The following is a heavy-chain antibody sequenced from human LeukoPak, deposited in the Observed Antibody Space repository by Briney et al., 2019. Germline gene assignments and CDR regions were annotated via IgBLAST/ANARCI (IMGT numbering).Heavy chain of an antibody. CDR3: AKDPYSGSSPGW. CDR1: GFTFSSYA. J-gene: IGHJ4*02. V-gene: IGHV3-23*01. D-gene: IGHD1-26*01. CDR2: ISGSGGST. Sequence: GGSLRLSCAASGFTFSSYAMSWVRPAPGKGLEWVSAISGSGGSTYYADSVKGRFTISRDNSKNTLYLQMNSLRAEDTAVYYCAKDPYSGSSPGWGGQETLVTVSS.